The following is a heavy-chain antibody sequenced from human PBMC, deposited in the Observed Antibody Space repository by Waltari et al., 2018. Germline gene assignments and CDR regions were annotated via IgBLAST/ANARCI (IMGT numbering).Heavy chain of an antibody. D-gene: IGHD3-16*01. CDR2: IYYSGST. CDR1: GGSISSSSYY. CDR3: AITFLGVPGY. Sequence: QLQLQESGPGLVKPSETLSLTCTVSGGSISSSSYYWGWIRQPPGKGLEWIGSIYYSGSTDYNPALKSRVTISVDTSKNQFSLKLSSVTAADTAVYYCAITFLGVPGYWGQGTLVTVSS. V-gene: IGHV4-39*01. J-gene: IGHJ4*02.